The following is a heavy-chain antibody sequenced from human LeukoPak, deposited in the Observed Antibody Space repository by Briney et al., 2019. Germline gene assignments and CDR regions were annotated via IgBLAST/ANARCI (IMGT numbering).Heavy chain of an antibody. J-gene: IGHJ3*02. V-gene: IGHV4-39*07. CDR2: IYYSGST. CDR1: GGSISSSSYY. CDR3: ARDSSTSRQDAFDI. Sequence: SETLSLTCTVSGGSISSSSYYWGWIRQPPGKGLEWIGSIYYSGSTYYNPSLKSRVTISVDTSKNQFSLKLSSVTAADTAVYYCARDSSTSRQDAFDIWGQGTMVTVSS. D-gene: IGHD2-2*01.